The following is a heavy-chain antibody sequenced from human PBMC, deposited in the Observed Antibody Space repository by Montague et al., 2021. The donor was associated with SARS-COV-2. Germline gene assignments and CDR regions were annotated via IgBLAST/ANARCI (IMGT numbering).Heavy chain of an antibody. CDR1: GGSFSTYY. Sequence: SETLSLTCAVYGGSFSTYYWAWIRQSPGKGLEWIGNIDNSGNTNYNPSLRSRVSISVDTSKNQFSLKLSSVTAADTAVYYCARDTEGYISSWYHDYWGQGTLVTVSS. D-gene: IGHD6-13*01. CDR3: ARDTEGYISSWYHDY. CDR2: IDNSGNT. V-gene: IGHV4-34*01. J-gene: IGHJ4*02.